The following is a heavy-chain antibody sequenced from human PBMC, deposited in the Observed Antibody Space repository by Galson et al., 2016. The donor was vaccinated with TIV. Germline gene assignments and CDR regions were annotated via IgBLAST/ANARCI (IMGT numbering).Heavy chain of an antibody. CDR1: GYTFTSYH. J-gene: IGHJ4*02. Sequence: SVKVSCKASGYTFTSYHLHWVRQAPGQGLEWMGIIKDTGVTTTYPQRFQGRLTITRDTSTTTVYMELSSLRSEDTAVYYCAREMPATFFFDYLGQGTLVTVSS. D-gene: IGHD2-2*01. V-gene: IGHV1-46*01. CDR3: AREMPATFFFDY. CDR2: IKDTGVTT.